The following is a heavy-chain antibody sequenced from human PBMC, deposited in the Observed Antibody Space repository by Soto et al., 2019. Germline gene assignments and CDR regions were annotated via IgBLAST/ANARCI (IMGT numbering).Heavy chain of an antibody. CDR1: GFTFSSYG. CDR3: AKDNSGWFEYFQH. Sequence: QAQLVESGGGVVQPGRSLRLSCAASGFTFSSYGMHWVRQAPGKGLEWVAVISYDGSNKYYADSVKGRFTISRDNSKNTLYLQMNSLRAEDTAVYYCAKDNSGWFEYFQHWGQGTLVTVSS. CDR2: ISYDGSNK. V-gene: IGHV3-30*18. D-gene: IGHD6-19*01. J-gene: IGHJ1*01.